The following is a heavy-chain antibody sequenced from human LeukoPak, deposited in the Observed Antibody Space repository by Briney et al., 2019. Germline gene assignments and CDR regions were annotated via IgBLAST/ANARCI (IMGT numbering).Heavy chain of an antibody. CDR2: MSSSSSYI. CDR3: ARAPHENYSDSSGTWGYFDY. J-gene: IGHJ4*02. Sequence: GGSLRLSCAASGFTFSSYSMTWVRQSPGKGLEWVSSMSSSSSYIYYADSVKGRFTISRDNAKHSLYMQMNRLRAEDTAVYYCARAPHENYSDSSGTWGYFDYWGQGKLVTVSS. D-gene: IGHD3-22*01. V-gene: IGHV3-21*01. CDR1: GFTFSSYS.